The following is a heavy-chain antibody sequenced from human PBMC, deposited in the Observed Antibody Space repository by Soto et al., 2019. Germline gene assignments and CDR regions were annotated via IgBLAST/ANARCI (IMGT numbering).Heavy chain of an antibody. CDR1: GFTFSSYA. J-gene: IGHJ4*02. D-gene: IGHD3-9*01. V-gene: IGHV3-30-3*01. CDR2: TSYDGSNK. Sequence: QTVGSLRLSCVASGFTFSSYALHWVRQAPGKGLEWVAVTSYDGSNKYYADSVEGRFTISRDNSKNTLYLQTSSLTTEDTAMYYCARDWETSATGLIDSWGQGTLVTVSS. CDR3: ARDWETSATGLIDS.